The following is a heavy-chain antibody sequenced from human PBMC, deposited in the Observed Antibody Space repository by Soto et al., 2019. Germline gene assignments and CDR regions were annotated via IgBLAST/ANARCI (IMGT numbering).Heavy chain of an antibody. CDR3: AKDRSSAGTTVRFDP. D-gene: IGHD1-1*01. V-gene: IGHV3-23*01. Sequence: EVQLLESGGGLVQPGGSLRLSCAASGFTYSGYAMSWVRQAPGRGLXWVSSISASGGNTYYADSVKGRFTISRDNSKNTLYLHMNSLSVEDTAIYYCAKDRSSAGTTVRFDPWGQGTLVTVSS. J-gene: IGHJ5*02. CDR2: ISASGGNT. CDR1: GFTYSGYA.